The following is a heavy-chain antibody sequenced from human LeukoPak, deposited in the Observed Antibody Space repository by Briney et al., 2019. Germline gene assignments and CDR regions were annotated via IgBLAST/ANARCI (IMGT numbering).Heavy chain of an antibody. CDR1: GGSVSSGSYY. Sequence: NPSETLSLTCTVSGGSVSSGSYYWSWIRQPPGKGLEWIGYIYHSGSTYYNPSLKSRVTISVDRSKNQFSLKLSSVTAADTAVYYCARVNYYDRSGYYSTIGRIDYWGQGTLVTVSS. D-gene: IGHD3-22*01. J-gene: IGHJ4*02. V-gene: IGHV4-30-2*01. CDR3: ARVNYYDRSGYYSTIGRIDY. CDR2: IYHSGST.